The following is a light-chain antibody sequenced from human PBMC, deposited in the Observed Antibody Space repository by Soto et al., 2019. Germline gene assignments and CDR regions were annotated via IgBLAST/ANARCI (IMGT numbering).Light chain of an antibody. J-gene: IGLJ3*02. Sequence: QSALTQPASVSGSPGQSITVSCTGTRNDVGAYNYVSWYQQRPGKAPKLIIYEVSTRPSGVSNRFSGSKSGNTASLTISGLQAEDEADYYCASYTTSTTLLFGGGTKVTVL. CDR1: RNDVGAYNY. CDR3: ASYTTSTTLL. V-gene: IGLV2-14*01. CDR2: EVS.